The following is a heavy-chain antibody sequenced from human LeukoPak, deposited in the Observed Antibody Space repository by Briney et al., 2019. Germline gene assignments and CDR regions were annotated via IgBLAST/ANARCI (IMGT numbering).Heavy chain of an antibody. CDR1: GGSVSSGSYY. J-gene: IGHJ5*02. CDR3: ARGGSGYANTWFDP. CDR2: IYYSGST. V-gene: IGHV4-61*01. Sequence: SETLSLTCTVSGGSVSSGSYYWSWIRQPPGKGLEWIGYIYYSGSTNYNPSLKSRVTISVDTSKNQFSLKLSSVTAADTAVYYCARGGSGYANTWFDPWGQGTLVTVSS. D-gene: IGHD5-12*01.